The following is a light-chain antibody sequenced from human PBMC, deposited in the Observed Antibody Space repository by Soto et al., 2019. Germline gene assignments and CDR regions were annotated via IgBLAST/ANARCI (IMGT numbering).Light chain of an antibody. V-gene: IGLV2-8*01. J-gene: IGLJ1*01. Sequence: QSALTQPPSASGSPGQSVTISCTGTSSDVGGYNYVSWYQQNPGKAPQLIIYEVSKRPSGVPDRFSGSKSGNTASLTVSGPRAEDEADYYCSSYAATNNYVFGSGTKVTVL. CDR3: SSYAATNNYV. CDR1: SSDVGGYNY. CDR2: EVS.